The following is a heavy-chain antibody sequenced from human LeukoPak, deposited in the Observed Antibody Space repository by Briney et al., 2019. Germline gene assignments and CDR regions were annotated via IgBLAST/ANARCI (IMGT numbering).Heavy chain of an antibody. CDR2: ISSSSSYI. V-gene: IGHV3-21*01. CDR1: GFTFSSYG. Sequence: GGSLRLPCAASGFTFSSYGMSWVRQAPGKGLEWVSSISSSSSYIYYADSVKGRFTISRDNAKNSLYLQMNSLRAEDTAVYYCARGGTTFEHWGQGTLVTVSS. J-gene: IGHJ4*02. CDR3: ARGGTTFEH. D-gene: IGHD1-1*01.